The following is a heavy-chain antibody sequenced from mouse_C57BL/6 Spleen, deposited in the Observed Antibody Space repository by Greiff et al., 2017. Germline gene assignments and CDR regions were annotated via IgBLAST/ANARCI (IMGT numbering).Heavy chain of an antibody. D-gene: IGHD1-1*01. CDR1: GYTFTDYY. Sequence: VKLVESGAELVRPGASVKLSCKASGYTFTDYYINWVKQRPGQGLEWIARIYPGSGNTYYNEKFKGKATLTAEKSSSTAYMQLSSLTSEDSAVYFCARSVVAEGFAYWGQGTLVTVSA. CDR2: IYPGSGNT. CDR3: ARSVVAEGFAY. J-gene: IGHJ3*01. V-gene: IGHV1-76*01.